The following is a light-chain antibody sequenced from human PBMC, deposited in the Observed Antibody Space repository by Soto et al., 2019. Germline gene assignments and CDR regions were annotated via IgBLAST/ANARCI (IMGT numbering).Light chain of an antibody. CDR2: GVS. V-gene: IGKV3-20*01. CDR3: QVYGSSSKT. J-gene: IGKJ1*01. CDR1: QSVSSN. Sequence: EIMMTQYLSTLSVSPGERATLSCRASQSVSSNLAWYQQKPGQAPRLLIYGVSTGATGIPDRFSGSGSGTDFTLTISRLEPEDFAVYFCQVYGSSSKTLGQGTMV.